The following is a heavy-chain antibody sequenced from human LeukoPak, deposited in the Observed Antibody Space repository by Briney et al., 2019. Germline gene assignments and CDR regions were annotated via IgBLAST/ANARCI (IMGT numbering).Heavy chain of an antibody. Sequence: PGGSLRLSCAASGFTFSSYAMHWVRQAPGKGLEWVAVISYDGSNKYYADPVKGRFTISRDNSKNTLYLQMNSLRAEDTAVYYCAREAVDTIFGVVIRGYYYYGMDVWGQGTTVTVSS. J-gene: IGHJ6*02. CDR2: ISYDGSNK. D-gene: IGHD3-3*01. V-gene: IGHV3-30-3*01. CDR3: AREAVDTIFGVVIRGYYYYGMDV. CDR1: GFTFSSYA.